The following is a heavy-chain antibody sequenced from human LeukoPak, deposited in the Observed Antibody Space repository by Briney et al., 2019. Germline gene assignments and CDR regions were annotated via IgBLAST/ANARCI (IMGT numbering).Heavy chain of an antibody. D-gene: IGHD3-16*01. Sequence: GGSLRLSCAASGFTFSTYAMTWVRQAPGKGLEWVSSITGSGDGTSAADSVTGRFSISRDNSKSTLYLQMNSLRAEDTAVSYXXXXXXXXXXXXYVVRRDDAFDIWGQGTMVTVSS. J-gene: IGHJ3*02. CDR3: XXXXXXXXXXXYVVRRDDAFDI. CDR2: ITGSGDGT. V-gene: IGHV3-23*01. CDR1: GFTFSTYA.